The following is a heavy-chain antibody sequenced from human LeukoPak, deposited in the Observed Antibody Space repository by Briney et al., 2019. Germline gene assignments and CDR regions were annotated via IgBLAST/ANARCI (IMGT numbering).Heavy chain of an antibody. CDR1: GASINTFH. D-gene: IGHD6-19*01. Sequence: SETLSLTCSFSGASINTFHWSWIRQPPGKGLEWIGSLYHSGTTNYNPSLQPRVTTSVDASKNEFSLRLNSVTAADTAIYYCATTQRWLAFDYWGQGILVTVSS. CDR3: ATTQRWLAFDY. V-gene: IGHV4-59*01. CDR2: LYHSGTT. J-gene: IGHJ4*02.